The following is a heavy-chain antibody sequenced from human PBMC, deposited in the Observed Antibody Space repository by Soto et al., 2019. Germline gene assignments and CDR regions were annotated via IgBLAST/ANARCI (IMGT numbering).Heavy chain of an antibody. CDR3: ARSRYFAWLPLDS. CDR1: GGSISTSNW. D-gene: IGHD3-9*01. V-gene: IGHV4-4*02. Sequence: QVQLQESGPGLVKPSGTLSLTCAVSGGSISTSNWWAWVRQSPGKGLEWLGEVYHSGDTNYNPSRKSRVTVSVDYPKNQFSLKLTSVTAADTAVYFCARSRYFAWLPLDSWGQGTLVTVSS. J-gene: IGHJ4*02. CDR2: VYHSGDT.